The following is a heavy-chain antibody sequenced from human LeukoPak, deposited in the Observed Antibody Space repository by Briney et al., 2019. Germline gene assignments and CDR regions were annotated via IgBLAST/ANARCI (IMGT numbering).Heavy chain of an antibody. CDR1: GGSISSSSYY. CDR3: AGLAVVDNFDY. Sequence: SETLSLTCTVSGGSISSSSYYWGWIRQPPGKGLEWIGSIYYSGSTYYNPSLKSRVTISVDTSKNQFSLKLSSVTAADTAVYYCAGLAVVDNFDYWGQGTLVTVSS. V-gene: IGHV4-39*07. D-gene: IGHD6-19*01. J-gene: IGHJ4*02. CDR2: IYYSGST.